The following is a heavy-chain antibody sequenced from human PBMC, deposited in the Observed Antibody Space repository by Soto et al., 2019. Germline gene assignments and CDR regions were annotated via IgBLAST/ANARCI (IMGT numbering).Heavy chain of an antibody. CDR3: ARDLECGTNGVCYSCFDY. Sequence: RLSCAASGFTFSSYDMHWVRQAPGKGLEWVAVISYDGSNIYFADSVKGRFTISRDNSKNTLYLQMNSLRAEDTAVYYCARDLECGTNGVCYSCFDYWGQGTLVTVS. J-gene: IGHJ4*02. D-gene: IGHD2-8*01. CDR1: GFTFSSYD. V-gene: IGHV3-30-3*01. CDR2: ISYDGSNI.